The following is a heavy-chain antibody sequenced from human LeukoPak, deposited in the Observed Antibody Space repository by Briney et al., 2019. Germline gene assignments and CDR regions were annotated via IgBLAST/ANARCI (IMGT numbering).Heavy chain of an antibody. Sequence: SETLSLTCTVSGGSISSYYWSWIRQPPGKGLEWIGYIYYSGSTNYNPSLKSRVTISVDTSKNQFSLKLSSVTAADTAVYYCARVGGSSWDNFDNWGQGTLVTVSS. CDR2: IYYSGST. V-gene: IGHV4-59*01. J-gene: IGHJ4*02. CDR1: GGSISSYY. CDR3: ARVGGSSWDNFDN. D-gene: IGHD6-13*01.